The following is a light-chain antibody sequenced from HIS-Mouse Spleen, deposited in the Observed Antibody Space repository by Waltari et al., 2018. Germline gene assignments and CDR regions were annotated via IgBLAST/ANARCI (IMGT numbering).Light chain of an antibody. CDR2: RNN. Sequence: QSVLTQPPSASGTPGQRVTISCSGSSSNIGSHYLYWYQQLPGTAPQLLIYRNNQRPSGVPDRFSGSKSGTSASLAISGLRSEDEADYYCAAWDDSLSGRVFGGGTKLTVL. CDR3: AAWDDSLSGRV. CDR1: SSNIGSHY. V-gene: IGLV1-47*01. J-gene: IGLJ3*02.